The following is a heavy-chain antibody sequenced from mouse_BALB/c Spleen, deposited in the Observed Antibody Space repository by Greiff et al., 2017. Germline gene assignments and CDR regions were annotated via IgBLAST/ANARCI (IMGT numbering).Heavy chain of an antibody. CDR1: GFNIKDYY. CDR3: ARKDGNYPFAY. CDR2: IDPENGDT. V-gene: IGHV14-4*02. D-gene: IGHD2-1*01. J-gene: IGHJ3*01. Sequence: VQLQQSGAELVRSGASVKLSCTASGFNIKDYYMHWVKQRPEQGLEWIGWIDPENGDTEYAPKFQGKATMTADTSSNTAYLQLSSLTSEDTAVYYCARKDGNYPFAYWGQGTLVTVSA.